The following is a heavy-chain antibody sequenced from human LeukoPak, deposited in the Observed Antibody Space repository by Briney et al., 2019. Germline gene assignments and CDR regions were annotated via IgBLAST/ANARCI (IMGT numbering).Heavy chain of an antibody. CDR3: VRESPFSSSATEDYYYGMDV. V-gene: IGHV1-18*01. CDR2: ISAYNGNT. D-gene: IGHD6-6*01. Sequence: ASVKVSCKASGYTFTSYGISWVRQAPGQGLEWMGWISAYNGNTNYAQKLQGRVTMTTDTSTSTAYMELRSLRSDDTAVYYCVRESPFSSSATEDYYYGMDVWGQGTTVTVSS. CDR1: GYTFTSYG. J-gene: IGHJ6*02.